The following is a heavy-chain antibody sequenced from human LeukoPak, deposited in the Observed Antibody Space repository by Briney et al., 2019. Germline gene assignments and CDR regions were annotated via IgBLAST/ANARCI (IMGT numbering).Heavy chain of an antibody. J-gene: IGHJ4*02. D-gene: IGHD1-7*01. Sequence: GESLKLSCKVSHYNFNSYWIGWARQMPGKGLEGMGIIFPGDSQPRYSPPFQGQVTTSADKSINTAYLQWSSLKASDTGIYYCARVSGTTLPGHYFDYWGRGTLVTVSS. CDR2: IFPGDSQP. CDR1: HYNFNSYW. V-gene: IGHV5-51*01. CDR3: ARVSGTTLPGHYFDY.